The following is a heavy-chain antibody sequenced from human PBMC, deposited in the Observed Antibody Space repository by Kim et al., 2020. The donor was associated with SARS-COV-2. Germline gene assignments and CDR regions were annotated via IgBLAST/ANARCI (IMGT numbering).Heavy chain of an antibody. J-gene: IGHJ5*02. D-gene: IGHD2-2*01. CDR3: ARGRGDCSSTSCPYNWFDP. Sequence: SRVTISVDTSKNQFSLKLSSVTAADTAVYYCARGRGDCSSTSCPYNWFDPWGQGTLVTVSS. V-gene: IGHV4-34*01.